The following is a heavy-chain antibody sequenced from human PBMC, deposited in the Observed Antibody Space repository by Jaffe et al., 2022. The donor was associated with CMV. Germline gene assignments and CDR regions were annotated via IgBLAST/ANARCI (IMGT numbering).Heavy chain of an antibody. CDR2: IYAGSYT. Sequence: EVQLVETGGGLIQPGGSLRLSCAASGFSVSSTYMSWVRQAPGKGLEWISIIYAGSYTYYADSVKGRFSISRDISKNTLYLQMNSLRAEDTAVYYCAREVPIINWGQGTLVTVSS. V-gene: IGHV3-53*02. J-gene: IGHJ4*02. D-gene: IGHD3-10*01. CDR3: AREVPIIN. CDR1: GFSVSSTY.